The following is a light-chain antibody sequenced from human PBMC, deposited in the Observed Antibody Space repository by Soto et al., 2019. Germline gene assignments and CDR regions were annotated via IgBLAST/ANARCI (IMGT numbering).Light chain of an antibody. CDR2: DVS. Sequence: QSALTQPRSVSGSPGQSVTISCTGTSSDVGGYNYVSWYQQHPGKAPKLMIYDVSKRPSGVPDRFSGSKSGNTASLTISGLQAEDEADYYCCSYAGSYTHVFELGPSSPS. CDR1: SSDVGGYNY. J-gene: IGLJ1*01. CDR3: CSYAGSYTHV. V-gene: IGLV2-11*01.